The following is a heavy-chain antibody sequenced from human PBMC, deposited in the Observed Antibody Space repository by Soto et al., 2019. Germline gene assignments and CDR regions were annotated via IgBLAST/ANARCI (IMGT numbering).Heavy chain of an antibody. D-gene: IGHD1-26*01. CDR2: IIPIFGTA. V-gene: IGHV1-69*01. CDR3: ARDHSPSYYSWFDP. Sequence: QVQLVQSGAEVKKPGSSVKVSCKASGGTFSSYSITWVRQAPGQGLEWMGGIIPIFGTANYAQKFQGRVTITADEYTSTAYMELSSLRSEYTDLYFCARDHSPSYYSWFDPWGKGTLVTVSS. CDR1: GGTFSSYS. J-gene: IGHJ5*02.